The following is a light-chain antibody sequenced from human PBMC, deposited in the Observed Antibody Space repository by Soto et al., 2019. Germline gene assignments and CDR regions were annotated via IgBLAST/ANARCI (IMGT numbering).Light chain of an antibody. Sequence: QSALTQPASESGCPGQSITISCTGTSSDVGSYNLVSWYQQHPGKAPKLMIYEGSKRPSGVSNRFSGSKSGNTASLTISGLQAEYEADYYCCSYAGSSTVVFGGGTKLTVL. J-gene: IGLJ2*01. V-gene: IGLV2-23*01. CDR2: EGS. CDR3: CSYAGSSTVV. CDR1: SSDVGSYNL.